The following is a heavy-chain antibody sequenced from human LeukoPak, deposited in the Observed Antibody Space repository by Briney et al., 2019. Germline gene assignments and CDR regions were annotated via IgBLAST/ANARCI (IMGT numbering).Heavy chain of an antibody. Sequence: GGSLRLSCAASGFTFSSYAMHWVRQAPGKGREWGAIISYDGSNKYYGDAVKGRFTISRDNSTNTLYLQMNSLRAEDTAMYYCAKDPRFQGSSGYFDYWGQGTLVTVSS. CDR3: AKDPRFQGSSGYFDY. CDR1: GFTFSSYA. J-gene: IGHJ4*02. D-gene: IGHD3-22*01. CDR2: ISYDGSNK. V-gene: IGHV3-30*18.